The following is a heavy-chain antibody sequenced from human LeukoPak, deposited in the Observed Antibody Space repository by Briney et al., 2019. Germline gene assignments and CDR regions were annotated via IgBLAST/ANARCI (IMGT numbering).Heavy chain of an antibody. J-gene: IGHJ6*03. Sequence: SETLSLTCTVSGGSISSYYWSWIRQPAGKGLEWIGRIYTSGSTNYNPSLKSRVTMSVDTSKNQFSLKLSSVTAADTAVYYCARSYGDYCYYYYMDVWGKGTTVTVSS. CDR1: GGSISSYY. CDR2: IYTSGST. CDR3: ARSYGDYCYYYYMDV. D-gene: IGHD4-17*01. V-gene: IGHV4-4*07.